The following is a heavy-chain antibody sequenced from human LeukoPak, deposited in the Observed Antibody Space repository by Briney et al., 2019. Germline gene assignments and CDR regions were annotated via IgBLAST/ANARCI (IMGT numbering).Heavy chain of an antibody. J-gene: IGHJ6*02. V-gene: IGHV3-33*01. CDR3: ARGGQWLTLYGMDV. Sequence: AGGSLRLSCAASGFTFSSYGMHWVRQAPGKGLEWVAVIWYDGSNKYYADSVKGRFTISRDNSKNTLYLQMNSLRAEDTAVYYCARGGQWLTLYGMDVWGQGTTVTVSS. CDR1: GFTFSSYG. CDR2: IWYDGSNK. D-gene: IGHD6-19*01.